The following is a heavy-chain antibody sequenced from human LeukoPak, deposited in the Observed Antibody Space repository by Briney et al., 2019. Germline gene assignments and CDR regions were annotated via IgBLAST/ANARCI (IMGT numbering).Heavy chain of an antibody. CDR1: GFTFSSYG. Sequence: GGSLRFSCAASGFTFSSYGMSWVRQAPGKGLEWVSAISGSGGSTYYADSVKGRFTISRDNSKNTLYLQMNSLRAEDTAVYYCAKDHSSSGWYPNWFDPWGQGTLVTVSS. CDR2: ISGSGGST. D-gene: IGHD6-19*01. CDR3: AKDHSSSGWYPNWFDP. V-gene: IGHV3-23*01. J-gene: IGHJ5*02.